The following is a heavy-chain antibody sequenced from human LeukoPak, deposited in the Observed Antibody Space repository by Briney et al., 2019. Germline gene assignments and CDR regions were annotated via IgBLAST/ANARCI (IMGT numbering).Heavy chain of an antibody. J-gene: IGHJ4*02. CDR2: IYYRGST. V-gene: IGHV4-59*08. CDR3: ATGSTGVFWY. CDR1: GGSISSYY. D-gene: IGHD3-10*01. Sequence: SETLSLTCTVSGGSISSYYWSWIRQPPGKGLEWIGYIYYRGSTNYNPSLKSRVTISVDTSKNQSSLKLSSVTAADTAVYYCATGSTGVFWYWGQGTLVTVSS.